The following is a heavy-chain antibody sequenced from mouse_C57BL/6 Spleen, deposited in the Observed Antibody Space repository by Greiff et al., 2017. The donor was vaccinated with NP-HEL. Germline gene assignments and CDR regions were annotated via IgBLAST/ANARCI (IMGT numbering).Heavy chain of an antibody. V-gene: IGHV5-17*01. J-gene: IGHJ3*01. D-gene: IGHD4-1*01. Sequence: DVMLVESGGGLVKPGGSLKLSCAASGFTFSDYGMHWVRQAPEKGLEWVAYISSGSSTIYYADTVKGRFTISRDNAKNTLFLQMTSLRSEDTAMYYCARGTGTEFAYWGQGTLVTVSA. CDR2: ISSGSSTI. CDR3: ARGTGTEFAY. CDR1: GFTFSDYG.